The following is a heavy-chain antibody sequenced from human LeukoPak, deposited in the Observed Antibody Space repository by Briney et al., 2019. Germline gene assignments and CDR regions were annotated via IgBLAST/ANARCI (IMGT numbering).Heavy chain of an antibody. CDR2: ISSSSSYI. CDR3: ARERQEDTAIVYYYYYGMDV. Sequence: GGSLRLSCAASGFTFSSYSMNWVRQAPGKGLEWVSSISSSSSYIYYADSVKGRFTISTDNAKNSLYLQMNSLRAEDTAVYYCARERQEDTAIVYYYYYGMDVWGQGTTVTVSS. J-gene: IGHJ6*02. D-gene: IGHD5-18*01. V-gene: IGHV3-21*01. CDR1: GFTFSSYS.